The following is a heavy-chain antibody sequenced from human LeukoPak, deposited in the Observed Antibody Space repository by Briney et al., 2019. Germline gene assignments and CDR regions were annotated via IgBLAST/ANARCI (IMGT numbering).Heavy chain of an antibody. CDR3: AKVQRSDFDMNFDS. D-gene: IGHD3-9*01. V-gene: IGHV3-23*01. J-gene: IGHJ4*02. CDR1: GFTFSSYV. CDR2: ISGSDDRT. Sequence: PGGSLRLSCAASGFTFSSYVMNWLRQAPGEGLEWVSTISGSDDRTSYADSVKGRFTISRDNSKNTVYLQMNSLRAGDTAVYYCAKVQRSDFDMNFDSWGQGTLVTVSS.